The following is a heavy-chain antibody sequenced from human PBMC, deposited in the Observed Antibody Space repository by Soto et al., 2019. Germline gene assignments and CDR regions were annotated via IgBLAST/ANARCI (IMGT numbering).Heavy chain of an antibody. CDR3: ARGMSRITMIVVVRNWFDP. Sequence: ASVKVSCKASGYTFTGYYMHWVRQAPGQGLEWMGWINPNSGGTNYAQKFQGRVTMTRDTSISTAYMELSRLRSDDTAVYYCARGMSRITMIVVVRNWFDPWGQGTRVTVSS. CDR2: INPNSGGT. CDR1: GYTFTGYY. V-gene: IGHV1-2*02. J-gene: IGHJ5*02. D-gene: IGHD3-22*01.